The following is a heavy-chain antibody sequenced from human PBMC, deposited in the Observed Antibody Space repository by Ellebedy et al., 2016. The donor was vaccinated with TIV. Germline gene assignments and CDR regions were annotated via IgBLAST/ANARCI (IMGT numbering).Heavy chain of an antibody. V-gene: IGHV1-18*01. CDR1: GYTFTSYG. CDR3: TREGAFRIEGPATRAFYF. Sequence: AASVKVSCKASGYTFTSYGLSWVRQAPGQGLEWMGWISVDNGNTVVAQNFQGRVTLTSDTSTTTAYMELRSLRDDDTAVYSCTREGAFRIEGPATRAFYFWGHGTMVTGSS. J-gene: IGHJ3*01. CDR2: ISVDNGNT. D-gene: IGHD1-26*01.